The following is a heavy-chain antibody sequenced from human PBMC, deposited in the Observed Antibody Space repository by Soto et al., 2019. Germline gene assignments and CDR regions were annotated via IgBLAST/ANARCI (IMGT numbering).Heavy chain of an antibody. CDR2: IYYSGST. Sequence: QLQLQESGPGLVKPSETLSLTCTVSGGSISSSSYYWGWIHQPPGKGLEWIGSIYYSGSTYYNPSLKSRVTISVDTSKNQFSLKLSSVTAADTAVYYCARHITLHPYYFDYWGQGTLVTVSS. J-gene: IGHJ4*02. V-gene: IGHV4-39*01. CDR3: ARHITLHPYYFDY. D-gene: IGHD1-20*01. CDR1: GGSISSSSYY.